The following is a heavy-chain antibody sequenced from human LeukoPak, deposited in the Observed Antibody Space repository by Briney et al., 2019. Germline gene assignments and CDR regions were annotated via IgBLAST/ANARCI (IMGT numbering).Heavy chain of an antibody. J-gene: IGHJ4*02. Sequence: PSETLSLTCTVSGGSISSSSYYWGWIRQPPGKGLEWIGSIYYSGSTYYNPSLKSRVTISVDTSKNQFSLKLRSVTAADTAVYYCARDSSGWYISDYWGQGTLVTVSS. CDR2: IYYSGST. CDR1: GGSISSSSYY. CDR3: ARDSSGWYISDY. V-gene: IGHV4-39*07. D-gene: IGHD6-19*01.